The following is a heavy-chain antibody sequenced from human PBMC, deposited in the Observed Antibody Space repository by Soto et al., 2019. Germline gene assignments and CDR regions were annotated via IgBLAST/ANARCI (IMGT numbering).Heavy chain of an antibody. Sequence: GGSLRLSCAASGFTFSNFFMTWVRQAPGKGLEWVANIKQDGSVEYYVDSVKGRFTISRENAKNSLYLQMNSLRAEDTAVYYCARGALYHRAWGQGTLVTVSS. CDR1: GFTFSNFF. CDR3: ARGALYHRA. J-gene: IGHJ4*02. V-gene: IGHV3-7*05. D-gene: IGHD2-2*02. CDR2: IKQDGSVE.